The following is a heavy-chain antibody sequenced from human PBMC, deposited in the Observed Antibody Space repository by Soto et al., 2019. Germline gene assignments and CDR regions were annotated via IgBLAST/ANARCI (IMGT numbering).Heavy chain of an antibody. CDR1: GFTFSSYW. D-gene: IGHD4-17*01. J-gene: IGHJ6*03. CDR3: ARIYGDYALREYMDV. CDR2: IKQDGSEK. V-gene: IGHV3-7*01. Sequence: GGSLRLSCAASGFTFSSYWMSWVRQAPGKGLEWEANIKQDGSEKYYVDSVKGRFTISRDNAKNSLYLQMNSLRAEDTAVYYCARIYGDYALREYMDVWGKGTTVTVSS.